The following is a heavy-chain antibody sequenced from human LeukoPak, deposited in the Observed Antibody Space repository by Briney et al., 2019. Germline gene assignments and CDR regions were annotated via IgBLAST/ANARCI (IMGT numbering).Heavy chain of an antibody. V-gene: IGHV3-11*01. CDR2: ISPSGTDI. CDR1: GFTFSDTY. D-gene: IGHD5-24*01. J-gene: IGHJ4*02. Sequence: GGSLRLSCAVSGFTFSDTYMTWIRQAPGKGLESLSYISPSGTDISYADSVKGRFTISRDNAKNSLYLQMNSLRVEDTAVYYCARDLREGGDYWGQGTLVTVSS. CDR3: ARDLREGGDY.